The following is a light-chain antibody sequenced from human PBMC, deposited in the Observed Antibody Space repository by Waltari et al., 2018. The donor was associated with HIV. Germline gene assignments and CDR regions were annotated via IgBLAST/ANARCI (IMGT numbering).Light chain of an antibody. CDR1: SSDVGGYNF. J-gene: IGLJ2*01. V-gene: IGLV2-14*01. Sequence: QSALTQPASVSGSPGQSITISCTGTSSDVGGYNFVSWFQHHPGKAPKVMIYEVRNRPSGVSNRFSGAKSGNTAALTISWLQAEDEADYYCSSYTSSSTLVFGGGTKLTVL. CDR2: EVR. CDR3: SSYTSSSTLV.